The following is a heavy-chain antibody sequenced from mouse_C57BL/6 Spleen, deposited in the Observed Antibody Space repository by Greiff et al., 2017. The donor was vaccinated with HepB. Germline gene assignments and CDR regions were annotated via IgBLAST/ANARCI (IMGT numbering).Heavy chain of an antibody. CDR1: GYSFTGYY. CDR2: INPSTGGT. J-gene: IGHJ3*01. CDR3: ATGGYYGFAY. V-gene: IGHV1-42*01. D-gene: IGHD2-3*01. Sequence: EVQLQQSGPELVKPGASVKISCKASGYSFTGYYMNWVKQSPEKSLEWIGEINPSTGGTTYNQKFKAKATLTVDKSSSTAYMQLKSLTSEDSAVYYCATGGYYGFAYWGQGTLVTVSA.